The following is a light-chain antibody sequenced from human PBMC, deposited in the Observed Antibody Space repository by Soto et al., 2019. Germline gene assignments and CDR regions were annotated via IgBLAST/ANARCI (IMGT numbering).Light chain of an antibody. CDR3: SSYAGSNNVV. CDR1: SSDVGGYNY. J-gene: IGLJ2*01. V-gene: IGLV2-8*01. Sequence: QSVLTQPPSASGSPGQSVTISCTGTSSDVGGYNYVSRYQQHTDKAPKLMIHEVTKRPSGVPDRFSGSKSGNTASLTGSGLQAEDEADYYCSSYAGSNNVVFGGGTKLTVL. CDR2: EVT.